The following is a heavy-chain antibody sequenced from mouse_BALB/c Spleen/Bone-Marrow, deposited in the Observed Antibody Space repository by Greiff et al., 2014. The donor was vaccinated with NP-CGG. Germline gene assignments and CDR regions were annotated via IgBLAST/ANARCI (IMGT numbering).Heavy chain of an antibody. V-gene: IGHV1-15*01. D-gene: IGHD2-2*01. CDR2: NDPETGGT. CDR1: GYKFTDYE. Sequence: QVQLQQSGAELVRPGASVTLSCRASGYKFTDYEMHWVKQTPVHGLEWIGSNDPETGGTAYNQNFKGKATLTADRSSTTAYMELRSLTSEDSAVYYCTREGIYFGYDVPMDYWGQGTSVTVSS. CDR3: TREGIYFGYDVPMDY. J-gene: IGHJ4*01.